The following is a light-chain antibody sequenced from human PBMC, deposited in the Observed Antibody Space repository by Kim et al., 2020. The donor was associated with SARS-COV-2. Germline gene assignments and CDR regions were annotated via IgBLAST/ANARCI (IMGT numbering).Light chain of an antibody. CDR1: ALPKHN. Sequence: PEQTARITCPGGALPKHNAVWYQQQPGQGPLLVIYKDSERPSAVPARFSCSTSGTTLTLTFSGVQAEDEADYYCQSADSSGTYPLVFGGGTQLTVL. V-gene: IGLV3-25*03. CDR2: KDS. CDR3: QSADSSGTYPLV. J-gene: IGLJ2*01.